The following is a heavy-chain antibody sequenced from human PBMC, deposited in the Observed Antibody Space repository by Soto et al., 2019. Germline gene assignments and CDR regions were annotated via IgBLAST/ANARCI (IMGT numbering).Heavy chain of an antibody. CDR2: INWNGGGT. CDR1: GFTFDDYG. D-gene: IGHD6-19*01. CDR3: ARLYSSGWYGPGRY. Sequence: EVQLVESGGGVVRPGGSLRLSCAASGFTFDDYGMSWVGQAPGKGLGWVSGINWNGGGTGYADSVKGRFTISRDNAKNSLYLQMNSLRAEDTALYYCARLYSSGWYGPGRYWGQGTLVTVSS. J-gene: IGHJ4*02. V-gene: IGHV3-20*04.